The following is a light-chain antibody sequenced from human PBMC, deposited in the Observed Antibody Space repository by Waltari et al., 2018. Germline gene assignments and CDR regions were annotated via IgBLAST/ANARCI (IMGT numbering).Light chain of an antibody. CDR1: QSVTTK. V-gene: IGKV3D-15*01. CDR2: DES. Sequence: EIVMTQTLATLSVSPGEGATLSCRASQSVTTKLAWYQLKPGQAPRLLIYDESSRATGIPARLSGSGFGTEFTLTISSLQSEDFAVYYCQQYHNWPPWTFGRGTKVEIK. CDR3: QQYHNWPPWT. J-gene: IGKJ1*01.